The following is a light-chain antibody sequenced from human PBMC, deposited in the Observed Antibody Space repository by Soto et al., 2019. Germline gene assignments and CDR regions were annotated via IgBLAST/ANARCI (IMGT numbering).Light chain of an antibody. J-gene: IGLJ2*01. CDR3: GTWDTSLSAGV. Sequence: QSVLTQPPSVSAAPGQKVTISCSGSSSNIGNNYVSWYQQLPGTAPKLLIYDNNKRPSGIPDRFSGSKSGTSATLAITGLQTGDEAYYYCGTWDTSLSAGVFGGGTKLTVL. CDR1: SSNIGNNY. CDR2: DNN. V-gene: IGLV1-51*01.